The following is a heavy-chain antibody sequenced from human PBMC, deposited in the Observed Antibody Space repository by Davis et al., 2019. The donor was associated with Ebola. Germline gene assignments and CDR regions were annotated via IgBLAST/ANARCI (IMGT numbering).Heavy chain of an antibody. CDR2: INDIGGTT. D-gene: IGHD1-26*01. J-gene: IGHJ3*02. CDR1: AFTFKDYA. Sequence: FCSASAFTFKDYAMPWVRPAPGRGLDFVSGINDIGGTTHYGDPVKGRFTISRDDSKNTVYLQMTSLTVDDTALYYCVKDRRGGYAFDIWGQGTKVTVSS. V-gene: IGHV3-64D*06. CDR3: VKDRRGGYAFDI.